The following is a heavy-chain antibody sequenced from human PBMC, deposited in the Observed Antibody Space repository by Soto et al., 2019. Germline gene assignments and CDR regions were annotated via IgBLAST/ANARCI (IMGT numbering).Heavy chain of an antibody. CDR2: IYYRGST. CDR3: ARDQAGYYYGSGSSPYGMDV. CDR1: GGSISSGDYY. D-gene: IGHD3-10*01. J-gene: IGHJ6*02. Sequence: PSETLSLTCTVSGGSISSGDYYWSWIRQPPGKGLEWIGYIYYRGSTYYNPSLKSRGTISVDTSKNKFSLKLSSVTAADAAVYYCARDQAGYYYGSGSSPYGMDVWGQGTTVTVSS. V-gene: IGHV4-30-4*01.